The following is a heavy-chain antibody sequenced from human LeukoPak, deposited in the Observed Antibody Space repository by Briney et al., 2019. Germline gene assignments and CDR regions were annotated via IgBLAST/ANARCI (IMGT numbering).Heavy chain of an antibody. V-gene: IGHV3-48*03. CDR2: ISSSGSTI. Sequence: QPGGSLRLPCAASGFTFSSYEMNWVRQAPGKGLEWVSYISSSGSTIYYADSVKGRFTISRDNAKNSLYLQMNSLRAEDTAVYYCARERGTAITPYYFDYWGQGTLVTVSS. CDR1: GFTFSSYE. D-gene: IGHD4-23*01. CDR3: ARERGTAITPYYFDY. J-gene: IGHJ4*02.